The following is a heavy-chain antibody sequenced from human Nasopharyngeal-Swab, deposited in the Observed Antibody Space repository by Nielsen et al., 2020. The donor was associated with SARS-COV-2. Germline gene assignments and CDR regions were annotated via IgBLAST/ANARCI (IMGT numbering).Heavy chain of an antibody. CDR3: TRDRGARGYSYGPFRY. V-gene: IGHV3-49*02. Sequence: VRQMPGTGLEWVGFIRSKAYGGTTEYAASVKGRFTISRDDSKSIAYLQMNSLKTEDTAVYYCTRDRGARGYSYGPFRYWGQGTLVTVSS. CDR2: IRSKAYGGTT. D-gene: IGHD5-18*01. J-gene: IGHJ4*02.